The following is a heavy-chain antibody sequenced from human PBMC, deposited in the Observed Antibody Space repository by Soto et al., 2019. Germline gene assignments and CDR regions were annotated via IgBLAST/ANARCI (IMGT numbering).Heavy chain of an antibody. Sequence: EVQLVESGGGLVQPGGSLRLSCAASGFTVSSNYMSWVRQAPGKGLEWVSVLYAGGTTFYADSVKGRFTVSRDNSKNTVYLQMNSLRGEDTAVYYCATSTGFPGFDHWGQGLLVTVSS. CDR2: LYAGGTT. CDR1: GFTVSSNY. D-gene: IGHD6-19*01. CDR3: ATSTGFPGFDH. V-gene: IGHV3-66*01. J-gene: IGHJ4*02.